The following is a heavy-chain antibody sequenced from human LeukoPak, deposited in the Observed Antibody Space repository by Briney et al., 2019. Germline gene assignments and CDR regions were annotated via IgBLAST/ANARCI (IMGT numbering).Heavy chain of an antibody. V-gene: IGHV3-73*01. D-gene: IGHD6-19*01. J-gene: IGHJ4*02. CDR3: TRLSIAVAGFDY. Sequence: RIRSQPNCYPTAYASSLKGSFTISTDDSKNTAYLQMNSLKTEDTAVYYCTRLSIAVAGFDYWGQGTLVTVSS. CDR2: IRSQPNCYPT.